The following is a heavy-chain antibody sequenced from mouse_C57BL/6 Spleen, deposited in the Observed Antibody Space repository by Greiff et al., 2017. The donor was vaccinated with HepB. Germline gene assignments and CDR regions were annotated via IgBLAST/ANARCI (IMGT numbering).Heavy chain of an antibody. Sequence: EVKLVESGGGLVKPGGSLKLSCAASGFTFSSYAMSWVRQTPEKRLEWVATISDGGSYTYYPDNVKGRFTISRDNAKNNLYLQMSHLKSEDTAMYYCARDTNYSNYVFAYWGQGTLVTVSA. D-gene: IGHD2-5*01. CDR1: GFTFSSYA. CDR3: ARDTNYSNYVFAY. CDR2: ISDGGSYT. V-gene: IGHV5-4*01. J-gene: IGHJ3*01.